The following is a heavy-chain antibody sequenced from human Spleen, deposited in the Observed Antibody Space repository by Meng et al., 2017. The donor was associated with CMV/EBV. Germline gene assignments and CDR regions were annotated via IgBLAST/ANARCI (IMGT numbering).Heavy chain of an antibody. Sequence: SETLSLTCTVSGGSVSSSSYYWGWIRQPPGKGLEWIGSIYYSGSTYYNPSLKSRVTISVDTSKNQFSLKLSSVTAADTAVYYCARSPLSGGIDPWGQGTLVTVSS. CDR3: ARSPLSGGIDP. V-gene: IGHV4-39*07. J-gene: IGHJ5*02. D-gene: IGHD1-26*01. CDR1: GGSVSSSSYY. CDR2: IYYSGST.